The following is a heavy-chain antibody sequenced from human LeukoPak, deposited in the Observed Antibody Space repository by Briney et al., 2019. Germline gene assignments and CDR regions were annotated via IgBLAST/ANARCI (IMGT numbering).Heavy chain of an antibody. V-gene: IGHV4-30-4*01. Sequence: SQTLSLTCTVSGGSISSGDYYWSWIRQPPGKGLEWIGNIYYSGSTYYNPSLKSRVTISVDTSKNQFSLKLSSVTAADTAVYYCARDRQYCSDGSCYPEWFDPWGQGTLVTVSS. J-gene: IGHJ5*02. CDR3: ARDRQYCSDGSCYPEWFDP. CDR2: IYYSGST. CDR1: GGSISSGDYY. D-gene: IGHD2-15*01.